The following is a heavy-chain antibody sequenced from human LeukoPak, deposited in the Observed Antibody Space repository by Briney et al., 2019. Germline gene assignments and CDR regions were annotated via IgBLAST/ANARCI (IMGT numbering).Heavy chain of an antibody. Sequence: ASVTVSCQASGYMFTSYAVHWVREAPGQGLEWLGWISVYNGKTDYAEGLQGRVTMTTDRSTNTAFMELRSLRSDDTAIYFCARGSGSPYYNYMDVWRKGTAVTVSS. V-gene: IGHV1-18*01. CDR2: ISVYNGKT. D-gene: IGHD3-10*01. J-gene: IGHJ6*03. CDR1: GYMFTSYA. CDR3: ARGSGSPYYNYMDV.